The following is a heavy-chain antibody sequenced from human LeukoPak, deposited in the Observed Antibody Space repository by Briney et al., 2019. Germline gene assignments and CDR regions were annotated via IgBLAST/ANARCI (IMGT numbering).Heavy chain of an antibody. D-gene: IGHD3-22*01. V-gene: IGHV4-34*01. J-gene: IGHJ4*02. CDR1: GGSFSGYY. CDR3: ARAYYYDSSAAIDY. CDR2: INHRGGT. Sequence: SETLSLTCGAYGGSFSGYYWSWIRQPPGMGLEWSGEINHRGGTGYNPSLKSRVTMSVDTSKNVFSLKLTSVTAADTAVYYCARAYYYDSSAAIDYWGQGILVTVSS.